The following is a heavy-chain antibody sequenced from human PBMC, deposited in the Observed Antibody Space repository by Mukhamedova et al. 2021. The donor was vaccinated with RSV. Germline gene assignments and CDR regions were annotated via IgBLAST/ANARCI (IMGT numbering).Heavy chain of an antibody. CDR3: AGPAYRGAMDV. D-gene: IGHD3-16*01. CDR2: IDPADSYT. V-gene: IGHV5-10-1*01. J-gene: IGHJ6*02. Sequence: GLEWMGRIDPADSYTKYSPSFQGHVTFSVDKSISTAYLQWSSLQASDTAMYYCAGPAYRGAMDVWGQGTMVTVSS.